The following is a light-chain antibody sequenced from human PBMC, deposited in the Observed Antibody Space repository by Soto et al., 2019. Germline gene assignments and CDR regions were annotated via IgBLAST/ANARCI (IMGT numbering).Light chain of an antibody. CDR2: DVS. CDR3: SSYTSSSTPLYV. Sequence: QSVLTQPASVSGSPGQSIAISCTGTSSDVGAYDYVSWYQQHPGKAPKLMIYDVSNRPSGVSNRFSGSKSSNTASLTISGLQAEDEADYYCSSYTSSSTPLYVFGTGTKLTVL. V-gene: IGLV2-14*01. J-gene: IGLJ1*01. CDR1: SSDVGAYDY.